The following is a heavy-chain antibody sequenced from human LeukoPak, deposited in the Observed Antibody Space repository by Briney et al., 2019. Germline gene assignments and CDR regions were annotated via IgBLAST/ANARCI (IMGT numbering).Heavy chain of an antibody. CDR2: IYTGDSDT. J-gene: IGHJ4*02. V-gene: IGHV5-51*01. Sequence: GESLKISCKGSGYSFTSYWIGWVRQMPGKGLEWMGIIYTGDSDTRCSPSFQGQVTISADKSTSTAYLQWSSLKASDSAMYFCARTMTGSRIDYWGQGTLVTVSS. CDR1: GYSFTSYW. D-gene: IGHD1-26*01. CDR3: ARTMTGSRIDY.